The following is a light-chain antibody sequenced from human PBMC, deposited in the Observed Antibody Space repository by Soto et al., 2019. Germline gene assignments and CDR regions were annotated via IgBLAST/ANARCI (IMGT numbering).Light chain of an antibody. CDR3: SSHGGSITPFV. CDR1: SSDIGGYNF. J-gene: IGLJ1*01. Sequence: QSALTQPPSASGSPGQSIAISCTGTSSDIGGYNFVSWYQQHPGKAPRLMIYDVTNRPSGVPDRFSGSKSGNTASLTVSGLQAEDEADYYCSSHGGSITPFVFGTGTKLTVL. V-gene: IGLV2-8*01. CDR2: DVT.